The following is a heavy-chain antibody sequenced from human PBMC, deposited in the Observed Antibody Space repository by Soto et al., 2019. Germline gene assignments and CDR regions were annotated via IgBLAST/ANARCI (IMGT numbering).Heavy chain of an antibody. Sequence: SETPSLTCTVSGASTSSYYWSWIRQPPGKQLEWIGYIDNSGSTTYNPSLKSRVTISVDTSKNQFSLKLSSVTAADTAVYYCAYSSGWSVFDYWGQGTLVTVSS. CDR3: AYSSGWSVFDY. D-gene: IGHD6-19*01. CDR2: IDNSGST. V-gene: IGHV4-59*01. J-gene: IGHJ4*02. CDR1: GASTSSYY.